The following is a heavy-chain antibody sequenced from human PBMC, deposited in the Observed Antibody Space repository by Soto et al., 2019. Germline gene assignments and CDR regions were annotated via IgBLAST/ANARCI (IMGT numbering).Heavy chain of an antibody. D-gene: IGHD3-3*01. CDR2: TYYRSNWYT. J-gene: IGHJ5*02. CDR1: GDSVSTNSAT. Sequence: SQTLSLTCAISGDSVSTNSATWDWIRQSPSRGLEWLGRTYYRSNWYTDYAVSVKGRITISPDTSNNQLSLQLSSLKASDTGIYYCARRSGGQRFGPAYPDLWGQGTLVTISS. CDR3: ARRSGGQRFGPAYPDL. V-gene: IGHV6-1*01.